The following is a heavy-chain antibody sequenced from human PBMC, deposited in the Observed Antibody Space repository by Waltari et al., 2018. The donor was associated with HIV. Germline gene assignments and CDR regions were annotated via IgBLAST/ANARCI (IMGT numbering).Heavy chain of an antibody. CDR3: ARVRSGYYDY. CDR2: ISSIGSTI. CDR1: GFPFVDYH. V-gene: IGHV3-11*01. J-gene: IGHJ4*02. Sequence: QVELVESGGGLVKTGGSLRLSCAAAGFPFVDYHHRWIRQAPGKVPEWVSYISSIGSTIYYADSVKGRFAISRDNAKNSLYLQMNSLRADDTAVYYCARVRSGYYDYWGQGTPVTVSS. D-gene: IGHD3-22*01.